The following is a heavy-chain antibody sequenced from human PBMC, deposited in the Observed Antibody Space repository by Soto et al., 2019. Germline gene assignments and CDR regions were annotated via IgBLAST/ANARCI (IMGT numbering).Heavy chain of an antibody. D-gene: IGHD3-3*01. CDR2: ISSSGSTM. CDR1: GFTFSDYY. Sequence: VGSLRLSCAASGFTFSDYYMSWIRQAPGKGLEWVSYISSSGSTMYYADSAKGRFTISRDNAKNSLYLQMNSLRAEDTAVYYCAPPGIYDSSAYYYGMDVWGQRTTVTVSS. J-gene: IGHJ6*02. CDR3: APPGIYDSSAYYYGMDV. V-gene: IGHV3-11*01.